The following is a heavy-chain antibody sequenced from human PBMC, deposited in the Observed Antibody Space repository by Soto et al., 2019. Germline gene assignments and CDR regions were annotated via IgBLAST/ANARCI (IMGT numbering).Heavy chain of an antibody. V-gene: IGHV1-18*01. D-gene: IGHD5-12*01. Sequence: VKVSCKTSGYTFTNFGRSWVRRAPGQGLEWMGWISTYNGDTNYAQTFQGRVTMTTDTSTSTVHMEVRSLRSDDTAVYYCAREGVAPYYYYGMDVWGQGTPVTVSS. CDR2: ISTYNGDT. CDR3: AREGVAPYYYYGMDV. CDR1: GYTFTNFG. J-gene: IGHJ6*02.